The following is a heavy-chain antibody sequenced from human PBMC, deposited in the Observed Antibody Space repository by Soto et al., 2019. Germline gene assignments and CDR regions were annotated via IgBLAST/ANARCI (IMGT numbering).Heavy chain of an antibody. V-gene: IGHV1-2*04. Sequence: ASVKVSCKASGYTFTGYYMHWVRQAPGQGLEWMGWINPNSGGTNSAQKFQGWVTMTRDTSISTAYMELSRLRSDDTAVYYCARAGLSVDYYDSSGSFDPWGQGTLVTVSS. CDR2: INPNSGGT. CDR1: GYTFTGYY. CDR3: ARAGLSVDYYDSSGSFDP. D-gene: IGHD3-22*01. J-gene: IGHJ5*02.